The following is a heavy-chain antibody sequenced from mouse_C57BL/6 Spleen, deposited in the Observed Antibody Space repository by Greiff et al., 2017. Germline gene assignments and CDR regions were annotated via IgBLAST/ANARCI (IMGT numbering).Heavy chain of an antibody. CDR3: ARDYGQHFDY. CDR1: GYSITSGYY. CDR2: ISYDGSN. V-gene: IGHV3-6*01. Sequence: EVKLMESGPGLVKPSQSLSLTCSVTGYSITSGYYWNWIRQFPGNKLEWMGYISYDGSNNYNPSLKNRISITRDTSKNQFFLKLNSVTTEDTATYYCARDYGQHFDYWGQGTTLTVSS. J-gene: IGHJ2*01. D-gene: IGHD1-2*01.